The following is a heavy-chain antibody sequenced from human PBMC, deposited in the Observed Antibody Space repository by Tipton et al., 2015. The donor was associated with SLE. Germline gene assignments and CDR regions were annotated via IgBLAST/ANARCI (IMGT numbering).Heavy chain of an antibody. CDR3: ARALLRYFD. V-gene: IGHV4-34*01. Sequence: LRLSCTVSGGSISSHYWSWIRQPPGKGLEWIGEINHSGSTNYNPSLKSRVTISVDTSKNQFSLKLSSVTAADTAVYYCARALLRYFDWGQGTLVTVSS. D-gene: IGHD3-9*01. CDR2: INHSGST. CDR1: GGSISSHY. J-gene: IGHJ4*02.